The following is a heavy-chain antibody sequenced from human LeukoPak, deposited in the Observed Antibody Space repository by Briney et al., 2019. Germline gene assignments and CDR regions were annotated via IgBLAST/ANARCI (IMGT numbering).Heavy chain of an antibody. CDR1: GFTFSSHA. CDR2: ISGSGGTT. V-gene: IGHV3-23*01. CDR3: ARECVTTTCFAD. D-gene: IGHD2-2*01. Sequence: GGSLRLSCAASGFTFSSHAMSWVRQAPGKGLEWVSGISGSGGTTYYADSVKGRFTISRDNFKNTLYLQMNSLRAEDTAIYYCARECVTTTCFADWGQGTLVTVSS. J-gene: IGHJ4*02.